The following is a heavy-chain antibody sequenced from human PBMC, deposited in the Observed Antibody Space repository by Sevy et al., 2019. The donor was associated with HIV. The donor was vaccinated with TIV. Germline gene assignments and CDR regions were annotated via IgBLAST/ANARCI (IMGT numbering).Heavy chain of an antibody. D-gene: IGHD1-26*01. Sequence: GGSLRLSCAASGFTFSSYSMNWVRQAPGKGLEWVSSISSSSSYIYYEDSVKGRFTISRENAKNSLYLQMNSLRAEDTAGYYCARGRSGSYRDYFDYWGQGTLVTVSS. J-gene: IGHJ4*02. CDR2: ISSSSSYI. CDR3: ARGRSGSYRDYFDY. CDR1: GFTFSSYS. V-gene: IGHV3-21*01.